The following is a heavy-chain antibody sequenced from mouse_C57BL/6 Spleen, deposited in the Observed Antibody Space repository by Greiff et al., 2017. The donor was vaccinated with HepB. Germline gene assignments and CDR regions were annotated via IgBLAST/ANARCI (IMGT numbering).Heavy chain of an antibody. CDR1: GFTFSSYA. CDR2: ISSGGDYI. V-gene: IGHV5-9-1*02. D-gene: IGHD3-3*01. CDR3: TREGSRFSFAY. J-gene: IGHJ3*01. Sequence: EVKVVESGEGLVKPGGSLKLSCAASGFTFSSYAMSWVRQTPEKRLEWVAYISSGGDYIYYADTVKGRFTISRDNARNTLYLQMSSLKSEDTAMYYCTREGSRFSFAYWGQGTLVTVSA.